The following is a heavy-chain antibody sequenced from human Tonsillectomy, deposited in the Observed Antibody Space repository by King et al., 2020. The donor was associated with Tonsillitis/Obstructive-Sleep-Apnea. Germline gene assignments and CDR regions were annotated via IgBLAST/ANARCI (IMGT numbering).Heavy chain of an antibody. CDR1: GYTFTGYY. D-gene: IGHD5-24*01. V-gene: IGHV1-2*02. CDR2: INPNSGGT. Sequence: QLVQSGAEVKKPGASVKVSCKASGYTFTGYYMHWVRQAPGQGLEWMGWINPNSGGTNYAQKFQGRVTMTRDTSISTAYMEMSRLRSDDTAVYYCAREHGRDGYSSSRDWYFDLWGRGTLVTVSS. CDR3: AREHGRDGYSSSRDWYFDL. J-gene: IGHJ2*01.